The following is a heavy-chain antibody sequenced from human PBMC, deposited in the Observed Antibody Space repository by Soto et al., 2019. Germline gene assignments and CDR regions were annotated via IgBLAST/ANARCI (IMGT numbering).Heavy chain of an antibody. D-gene: IGHD6-19*01. CDR3: ARHDSSGWYYFDY. Sequence: TSETLCVTCTVAGGSISSYGYCWIWLRTPPGKGLEWIGYIYYSGSTNYNPSLKSRVTISVDTSKNQFSLKLSSVTAADTAVYYCARHDSSGWYYFDYWGQGTLVTVSS. CDR1: GGSISSYGYC. CDR2: IYYSGST. J-gene: IGHJ4*02. V-gene: IGHV4-61*08.